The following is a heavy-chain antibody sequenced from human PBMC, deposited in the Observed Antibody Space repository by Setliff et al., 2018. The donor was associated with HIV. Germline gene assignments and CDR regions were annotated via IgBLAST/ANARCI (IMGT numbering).Heavy chain of an antibody. CDR2: IFDSENN. Sequence: SETLSLTCSVSGDSITHYYWNWIRQPPGKGLEWIGNIFDSENNNYNPSLKSRLTISVDTSKNQFSLKLSSVSAADTAVYYCARGQGCGGGCHYAFEMWGQGTMVTVSS. J-gene: IGHJ3*02. CDR1: GDSITHYY. CDR3: ARGQGCGGGCHYAFEM. V-gene: IGHV4-59*08. D-gene: IGHD2-21*02.